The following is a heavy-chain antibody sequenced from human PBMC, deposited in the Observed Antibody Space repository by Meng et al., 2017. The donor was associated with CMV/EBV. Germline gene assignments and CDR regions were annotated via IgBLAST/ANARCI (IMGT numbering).Heavy chain of an antibody. J-gene: IGHJ4*02. CDR2: ISSSGSTI. D-gene: IGHD3-3*01. V-gene: IGHV3-48*04. Sequence: GESLKISCAASGFTFSSYSMNWVRQAPGKGLEWVSYISSSGSTIYYADSVKGRFTISRDNAKNSLYLQMNSLRAEDTAVYYCARGGSYDFWSGGYFDYWGQGTLVTVSS. CDR1: GFTFSSYS. CDR3: ARGGSYDFWSGGYFDY.